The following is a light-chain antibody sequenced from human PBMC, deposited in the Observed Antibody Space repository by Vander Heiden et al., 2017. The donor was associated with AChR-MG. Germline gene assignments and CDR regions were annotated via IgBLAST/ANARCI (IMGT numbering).Light chain of an antibody. CDR3: QVWDGTTDQWV. CDR1: NVGGKS. Sequence: SYVLTQPPSVSVAPGKTARITCGGDNVGGKSVHWYQQKPGQAPRLVVYHNNDRPSGIPERFSGSKSGNLATLSISRVEAGDEADYYCQVWDGTTDQWVFGGGTKLTAL. CDR2: HNN. V-gene: IGLV3-21*03. J-gene: IGLJ3*02.